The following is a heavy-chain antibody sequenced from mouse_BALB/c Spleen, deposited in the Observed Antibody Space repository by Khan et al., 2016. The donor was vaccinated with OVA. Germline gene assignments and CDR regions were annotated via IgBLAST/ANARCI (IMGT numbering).Heavy chain of an antibody. CDR1: GYTFTNYW. V-gene: IGHV1S81*02. CDR2: IYPGDGRS. D-gene: IGHD2-1*01. J-gene: IGHJ2*01. CDR3: ARNVYFGNYFDY. Sequence: QLQQPGAELVKPGASVKLSCKTSGYTFTNYWVHWVKQRPGQGLEWIGEIYPGDGRSNNNENFKNKATLTVDISSTTAYMQLSSLTSADSAVYYCARNVYFGNYFDYWGQGTTLTVSS.